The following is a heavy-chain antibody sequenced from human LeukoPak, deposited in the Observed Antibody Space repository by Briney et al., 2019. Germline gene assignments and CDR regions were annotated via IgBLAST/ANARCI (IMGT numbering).Heavy chain of an antibody. J-gene: IGHJ4*02. V-gene: IGHV3-9*01. CDR1: GFTFDDYA. CDR3: ARAAYSSGWYSSADY. Sequence: PGRSLRLSCAASGFTFDDYAMHWVRQVPGKGLEWVSGISWNSGNIGYADSVKGRFTISRDNAKNSLYLQMNSLRAEDTALYHCARAAYSSGWYSSADYWGQGTLVTVSS. D-gene: IGHD6-19*01. CDR2: ISWNSGNI.